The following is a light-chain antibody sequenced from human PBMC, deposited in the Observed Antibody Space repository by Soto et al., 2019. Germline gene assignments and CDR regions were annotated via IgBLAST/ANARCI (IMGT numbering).Light chain of an antibody. J-gene: IGKJ3*01. CDR1: QSISRS. CDR3: QRYQSYCLP. Sequence: DIQMTQSPSTLSASVGDRVTITCRASQSISRSLAWYQQKSGKAPKLLIYDASSLESGVPSRFSGSGFGTEFTLTFSGLQPDDFATYYCQRYQSYCLPFGPGTTVDMK. CDR2: DAS. V-gene: IGKV1-5*01.